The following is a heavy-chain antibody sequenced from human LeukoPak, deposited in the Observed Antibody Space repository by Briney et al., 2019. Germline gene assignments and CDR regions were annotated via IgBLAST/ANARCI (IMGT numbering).Heavy chain of an antibody. CDR1: GYLFTNYW. V-gene: IGHV5-51*01. D-gene: IGHD3-16*02. J-gene: IGHJ5*02. CDR3: ARRCDSGGYRFWFDP. Sequence: GESLQISCQGTGYLFTNYWIGWVRQMPGKGLEWMGMISPHDSDTRYSPSFQGQVTISADKSITTAYLQWSSLKASDTAIYYCARRCDSGGYRFWFDPWGQGTLVTVSS. CDR2: ISPHDSDT.